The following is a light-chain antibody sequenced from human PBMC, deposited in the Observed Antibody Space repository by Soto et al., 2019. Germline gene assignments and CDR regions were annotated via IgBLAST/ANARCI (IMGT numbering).Light chain of an antibody. CDR3: QQYYSYPRT. J-gene: IGKJ1*01. V-gene: IGKV1-8*01. CDR1: QGIGSY. CDR2: AAS. Sequence: AIRMTQSPSSFSASTGVRVTITCRSSQGIGSYLAWYQQKPGKAPKLLIYAASTLQSGVPSRFSGSGSGTDFTLTISCLQSEDFATYYCQQYYSYPRTFGQGTKVDIK.